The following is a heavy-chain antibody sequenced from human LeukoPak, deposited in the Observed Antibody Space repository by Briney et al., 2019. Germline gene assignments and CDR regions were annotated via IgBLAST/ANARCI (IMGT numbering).Heavy chain of an antibody. J-gene: IGHJ2*01. V-gene: IGHV3-74*03. CDR2: ISGDGSDT. CDR1: GFTFSSFS. Sequence: GGSLRLSCAASGFTFSSFSMHWARQAPGKGLVWVSHISGDGSDTKYADSVKGRFTISRDNAKSTMYPQMNSLRAEDTAVYYCARWTPTYGDHYYWYFDLWGRGTLVTVSA. D-gene: IGHD4-17*01. CDR3: ARWTPTYGDHYYWYFDL.